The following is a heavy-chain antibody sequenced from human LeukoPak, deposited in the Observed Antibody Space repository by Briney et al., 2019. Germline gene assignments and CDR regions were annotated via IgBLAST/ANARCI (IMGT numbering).Heavy chain of an antibody. V-gene: IGHV1-8*01. CDR2: MNPNSGNT. CDR1: GYTFTSYG. D-gene: IGHD6-19*01. Sequence: ASVKVSCKASGYTFTSYGINWVRQATGQGLEWMGWMNPNSGNTGYAQKFQGRVTMTRNTSISTAYMELSSLRSEDTAVYYCARANCRQWLVQRHSYYFDYWGQGTLVTVSS. J-gene: IGHJ4*02. CDR3: ARANCRQWLVQRHSYYFDY.